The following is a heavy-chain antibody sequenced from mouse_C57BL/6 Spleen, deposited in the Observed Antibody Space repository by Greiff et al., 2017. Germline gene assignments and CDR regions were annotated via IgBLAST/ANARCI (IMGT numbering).Heavy chain of an antibody. CDR3: TRDGSSYYFDY. CDR2: ISSGGDYI. J-gene: IGHJ2*01. CDR1: GFTFSSYA. D-gene: IGHD1-1*01. V-gene: IGHV5-9-1*02. Sequence: EVQVVESGEGLVKPGGSLKLSCAASGFTFSSYAMSWVRQTPEKRLEWVASISSGGDYIYYADTVKGRFTLSRDNARNTLYLQMSSLKSEDTAMYYCTRDGSSYYFDYWGQGTTLTVSS.